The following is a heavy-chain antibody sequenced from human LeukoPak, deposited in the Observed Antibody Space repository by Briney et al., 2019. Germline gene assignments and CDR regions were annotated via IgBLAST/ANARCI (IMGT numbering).Heavy chain of an antibody. Sequence: PGGSLRLSCAASGFTFRDYYMTWIRQAPGKGLEWVSHIGNSGRDTKYADSVKGRFTISRDNAKNTLYLQMNSLRAEDTAVYYCARDPGGPVGWFDPWGQGTLVTVSS. CDR1: GFTFRDYY. CDR3: ARDPGGPVGWFDP. V-gene: IGHV3-11*06. CDR2: IGNSGRDT. J-gene: IGHJ5*02.